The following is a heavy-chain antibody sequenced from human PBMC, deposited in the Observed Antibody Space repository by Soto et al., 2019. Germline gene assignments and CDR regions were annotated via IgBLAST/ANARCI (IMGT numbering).Heavy chain of an antibody. CDR1: GYTFTAYF. CDR3: ARGTPTXXXPCIDF. J-gene: IGHJ4*01. D-gene: IGHD4-17*01. Sequence: ASVKVSCKASGYTFTAYFIHWVRQAPGQGLEWMGWINPNNRDTNNAQKFQGRVTMTTDASTRTAYMELSRLRSDDTALYYCARGTPTXXXPCIDFWGHGTLVTVSS. CDR2: INPNNRDT. V-gene: IGHV1-2*02.